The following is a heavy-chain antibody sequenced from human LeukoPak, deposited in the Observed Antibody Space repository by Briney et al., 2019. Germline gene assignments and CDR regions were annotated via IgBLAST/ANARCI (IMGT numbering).Heavy chain of an antibody. CDR1: GFTFSSYN. Sequence: GSLRLSCAASGFTFSSYNMNWVRQAPGKGLEWVSSISSSSTYIYYADSVKGRFTISRDNAKNSLYLQMNSLRAEDTAVYYCASRNYYSSGRPFDYWGQGTLVTVSS. D-gene: IGHD3-10*01. V-gene: IGHV3-21*01. CDR2: ISSSSTYI. J-gene: IGHJ4*02. CDR3: ASRNYYSSGRPFDY.